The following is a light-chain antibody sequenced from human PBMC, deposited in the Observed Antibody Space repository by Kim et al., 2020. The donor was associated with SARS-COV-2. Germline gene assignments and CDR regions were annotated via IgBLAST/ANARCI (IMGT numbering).Light chain of an antibody. V-gene: IGKV1-33*01. CDR1: QDISNY. Sequence: DIQMTQSPSSLSASVGDRVTITCQASQDISNYLNWYQQKPGKAPKLLIYDASNLETGVPSRFSGSGSGTDFTFTISSLQPEDIATYYCQQYDNLLITFGQGTRLKIK. CDR2: DAS. J-gene: IGKJ5*01. CDR3: QQYDNLLIT.